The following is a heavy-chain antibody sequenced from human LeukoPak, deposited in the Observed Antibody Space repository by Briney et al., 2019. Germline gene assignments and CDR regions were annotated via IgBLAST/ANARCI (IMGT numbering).Heavy chain of an antibody. D-gene: IGHD2-15*01. CDR3: ARDLGAATLRGSEY. CDR1: GFTFSSYR. CDR2: ISSSGSYI. Sequence: GGSLRLSCAASGFTFSSYRMNWVRQAPGRGLEWVSSISSSGSYISYADSVKGRFTISRDNSKNTLYLQMNSLRAEDTAVHYCARDLGAATLRGSEYWGQGTPLTVSS. J-gene: IGHJ4*02. V-gene: IGHV3-21*01.